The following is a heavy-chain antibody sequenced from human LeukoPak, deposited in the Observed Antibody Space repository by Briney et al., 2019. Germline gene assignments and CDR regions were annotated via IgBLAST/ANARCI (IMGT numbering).Heavy chain of an antibody. V-gene: IGHV3-20*04. Sequence: PGGSLRLSCAASGFKFDDYGMSWVRQAPGKGLEWVSGINWNGGSTGYADSVKGRFTISRDNAKNSLYLQMNSLRAEDTALYYCARDLGAAVAGTCNWFDPWGQGTLVTVSS. CDR2: INWNGGST. CDR3: ARDLGAAVAGTCNWFDP. CDR1: GFKFDDYG. J-gene: IGHJ5*02. D-gene: IGHD6-19*01.